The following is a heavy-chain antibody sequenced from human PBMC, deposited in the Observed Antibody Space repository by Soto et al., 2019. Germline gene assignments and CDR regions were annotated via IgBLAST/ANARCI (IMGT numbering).Heavy chain of an antibody. D-gene: IGHD3-10*01. Sequence: QIQLVQSGAEVKKAGASVKVSCKASGYTFTNYGISWVRQALGQGLEWMGWISAYNDNTNYAQKFQGRVTLTTDTSTRTSYMEVRSLTSGEPAVFYCARKGYYFGSGSYSPPRYYGMDVWGQGTTVTVFS. CDR3: ARKGYYFGSGSYSPPRYYGMDV. CDR1: GYTFTNYG. V-gene: IGHV1-18*01. CDR2: ISAYNDNT. J-gene: IGHJ6*02.